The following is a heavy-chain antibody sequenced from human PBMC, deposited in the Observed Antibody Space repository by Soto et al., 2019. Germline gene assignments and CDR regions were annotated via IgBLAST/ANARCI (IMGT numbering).Heavy chain of an antibody. Sequence: QVQLVQSGAEVKKPGSSVKVSCKASGGTFSSYAISWVRQAPGQGLEWMGGIIPIFGTANYAQKFQGRVTSTADESTSTAYMELSSLRSEDTAVYYCASQVLGYCISTSCYGYYYYGMDVWGQGTTVTVSS. D-gene: IGHD2-2*01. V-gene: IGHV1-69*12. CDR3: ASQVLGYCISTSCYGYYYYGMDV. J-gene: IGHJ6*02. CDR2: IIPIFGTA. CDR1: GGTFSSYA.